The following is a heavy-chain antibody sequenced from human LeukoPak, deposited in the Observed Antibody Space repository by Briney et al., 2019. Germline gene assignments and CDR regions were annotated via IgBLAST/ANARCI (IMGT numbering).Heavy chain of an antibody. V-gene: IGHV3-23*01. CDR3: ASYFHYGDYASLWY. CDR1: GFTFNTYA. Sequence: GGSLRLSCAASGFTFNTYAMNWVRQAPGKGLEWVSSISENGESTYYADSVKGRFTISRDNSRNTLYLQMNSLRAEDTAVYYCASYFHYGDYASLWYWGQGTLVTVSS. J-gene: IGHJ4*02. D-gene: IGHD4-17*01. CDR2: ISENGEST.